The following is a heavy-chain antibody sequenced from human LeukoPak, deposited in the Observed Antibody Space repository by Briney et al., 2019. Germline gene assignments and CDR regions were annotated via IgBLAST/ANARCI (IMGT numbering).Heavy chain of an antibody. J-gene: IGHJ4*02. CDR3: AAEITTSSGWRRDY. Sequence: ASVKVSCKASGYSFTNYGISWVRQAPGQGLEWMGWISPYNGNTNYAQKVQGRASMTTDTSTSTAYMELSSLRSEDTAVYYCAAEITTSSGWRRDYWGQGTLVTVSS. V-gene: IGHV1-18*01. CDR2: ISPYNGNT. D-gene: IGHD6-19*01. CDR1: GYSFTNYG.